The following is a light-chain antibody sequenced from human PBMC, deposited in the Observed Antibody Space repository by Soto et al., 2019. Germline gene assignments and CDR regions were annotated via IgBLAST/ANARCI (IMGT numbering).Light chain of an antibody. CDR1: RSNIGSNT. J-gene: IGLJ1*01. CDR2: SDN. CDR3: AAWDDSLNGLYV. V-gene: IGLV1-44*01. Sequence: QTVVTQPPSASGTPGQRVTISCSGTRSNIGSNTANWYQQLPGTAPKLLIYSDNQRPSGVPDRFSASKSGTSASLAISGLQSGDEADYYCAAWDDSLNGLYVFGTGTKVTVL.